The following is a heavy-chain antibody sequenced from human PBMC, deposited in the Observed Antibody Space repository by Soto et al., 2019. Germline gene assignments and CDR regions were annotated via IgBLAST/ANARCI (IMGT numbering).Heavy chain of an antibody. CDR1: GGSISSYY. Sequence: QVQLQESGPGLVKPSETLSLTCTVSGGSISSYYWSWIRQPPGKGLEWIGYIYYSGSTNYNPSLKSRVTSSGDTPKNRFPLQLSPVHAADTAVYYCARDRSTAAGTGPIDYWGQGTLVTVSS. CDR3: ARDRSTAAGTGPIDY. D-gene: IGHD6-13*01. V-gene: IGHV4-59*01. CDR2: IYYSGST. J-gene: IGHJ4*02.